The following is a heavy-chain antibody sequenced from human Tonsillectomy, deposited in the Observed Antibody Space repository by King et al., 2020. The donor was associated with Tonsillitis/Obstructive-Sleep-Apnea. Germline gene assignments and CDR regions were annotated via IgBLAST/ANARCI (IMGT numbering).Heavy chain of an antibody. Sequence: VQLVESGGGLVQPGGSLRLSCATSGFSFGSFAMTWVRQAPGKGLEWVSTSGGGNTYYTDSVKGRFTISRDNSKNTVYLQMNSLRAEDTAVYYCAKAGGPQLGTMDMMFDFWGQGTLVSVSS. CDR3: AKAGGPQLGTMDMMFDF. CDR1: GFSFGSFA. D-gene: IGHD3-10*01. CDR2: SGGGNT. V-gene: IGHV3-23*04. J-gene: IGHJ4*02.